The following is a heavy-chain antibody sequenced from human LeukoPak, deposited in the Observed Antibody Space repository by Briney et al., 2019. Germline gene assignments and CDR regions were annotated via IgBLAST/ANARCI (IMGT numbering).Heavy chain of an antibody. CDR3: ARAGQQLVRTDAFDI. Sequence: ASVKVSCKASGYTFTGYYMHWVRQAPGQGLEWMGWINPNSGGTNYAQKFQGRVTMTRDTSISTAYMELSRLRSDDTAVYYCARAGQQLVRTDAFDIWGQGTMVTVSS. CDR1: GYTFTGYY. CDR2: INPNSGGT. J-gene: IGHJ3*02. D-gene: IGHD6-13*01. V-gene: IGHV1-2*02.